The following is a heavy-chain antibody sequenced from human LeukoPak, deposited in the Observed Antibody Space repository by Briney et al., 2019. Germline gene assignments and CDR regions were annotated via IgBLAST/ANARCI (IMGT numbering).Heavy chain of an antibody. CDR3: AKERWGGSCSGCYCAMDV. D-gene: IGHD2-15*01. CDR2: ISYDGSNK. V-gene: IGHV3-30*18. J-gene: IGHJ6*02. Sequence: GGSLRLSCAASGFTFSSYGMHWVRQAPGKGLEWVAVISYDGSNKYYADSVKGRFTISRDNSKNTLYLQMNSLRAEDTAVYYCAKERWGGSCSGCYCAMDVWGQGTTVTVSS. CDR1: GFTFSSYG.